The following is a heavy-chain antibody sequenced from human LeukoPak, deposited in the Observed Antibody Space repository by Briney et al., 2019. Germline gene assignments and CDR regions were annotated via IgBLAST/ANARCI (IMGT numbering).Heavy chain of an antibody. CDR3: ARGYSSYYDFWSGYYTYFDY. Sequence: TSETLSLTCAVYGGSFSGYYWSWIRQPPGKGLEWIGEINHSGSTNYNPSLKSRVTISVDTSKNQFSLKLSSVTAADTAVYYCARGYSSYYDFWSGYYTYFDYWGQGTLVTVSS. CDR2: INHSGST. D-gene: IGHD3-3*01. J-gene: IGHJ4*02. V-gene: IGHV4-34*01. CDR1: GGSFSGYY.